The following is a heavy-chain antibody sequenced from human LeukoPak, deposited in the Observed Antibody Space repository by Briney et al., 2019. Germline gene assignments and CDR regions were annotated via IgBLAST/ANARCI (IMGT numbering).Heavy chain of an antibody. D-gene: IGHD2-21*02. CDR2: IIPILGIA. Sequence: SVKVSCKASGGTFSSYAISRVRQAPGQGLEWMGRIIPILGIANYAQKFQGRVTITADKSTSTAYMELSSLRSEDTAVYYCARRNWVVVTAIRYYYYGMDAWGQGTTVTVSS. CDR1: GGTFSSYA. V-gene: IGHV1-69*04. J-gene: IGHJ6*02. CDR3: ARRNWVVVTAIRYYYYGMDA.